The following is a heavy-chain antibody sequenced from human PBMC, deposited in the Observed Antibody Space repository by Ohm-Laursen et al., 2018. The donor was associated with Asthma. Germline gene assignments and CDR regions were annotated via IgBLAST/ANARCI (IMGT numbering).Heavy chain of an antibody. CDR3: ARGPMHDYYFDT. CDR1: GGSISSGSYY. D-gene: IGHD1-1*01. J-gene: IGHJ4*02. Sequence: SQTLSLTCTVSGGSISSGSYYWSWIRQHPGKGLEWIGYIYYSGSTYYNPSLKSRVTISIDTSKNQFSPNLSFVTAADTAMYYCARGPMHDYYFDTWGQGTLVTVSS. V-gene: IGHV4-31*03. CDR2: IYYSGST.